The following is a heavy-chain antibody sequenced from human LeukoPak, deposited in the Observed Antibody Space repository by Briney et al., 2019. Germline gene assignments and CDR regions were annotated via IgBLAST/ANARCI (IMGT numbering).Heavy chain of an antibody. CDR2: VSYNGDT. V-gene: IGHV4-31*03. CDR3: ARDFLNTSSPDAYDV. Sequence: SETLSLTCTVSGVPINSPGYSWTWIRQPPGKGLEWVGAVSYNGDTSHNPYLKGRISISADTSANQFSLKLTSVTAADTAVYFCARDFLNTSSPDAYDVWGQGTMVIVSS. J-gene: IGHJ3*01. D-gene: IGHD2/OR15-2a*01. CDR1: GVPINSPGYS.